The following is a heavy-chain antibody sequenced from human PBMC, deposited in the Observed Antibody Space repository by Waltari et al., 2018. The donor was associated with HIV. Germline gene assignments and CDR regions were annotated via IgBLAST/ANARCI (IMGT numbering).Heavy chain of an antibody. V-gene: IGHV4-34*01. CDR2: INHSGST. J-gene: IGHJ2*01. CDR3: ARGRSGYCSSTSCSGYFDL. CDR1: GGSFSGYY. Sequence: QVQLQQWGAGLLKPSETLSLTCAVYGGSFSGYYWSWIRQPPGKGLEWIGEINHSGSTNYNPSLKSRVTISVDTSKNQFSLKLSSVTAADTAVYYCARGRSGYCSSTSCSGYFDLWGRGTLVTVSS. D-gene: IGHD2-2*01.